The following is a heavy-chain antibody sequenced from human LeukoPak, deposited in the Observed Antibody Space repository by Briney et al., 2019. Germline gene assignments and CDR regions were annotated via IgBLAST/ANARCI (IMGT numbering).Heavy chain of an antibody. J-gene: IGHJ6*02. Sequence: PSETLPLTCTVSGGSISSYYWSWIRQPPGKGLEWIGYIYYSGSTNYNPSLKSRVTISVDTSKNQFSLKLSSVTAADTAVYYCARDSDYDFWSGFGGMDVWGQGTTVTVSS. D-gene: IGHD3-3*01. CDR1: GGSISSYY. CDR2: IYYSGST. CDR3: ARDSDYDFWSGFGGMDV. V-gene: IGHV4-59*01.